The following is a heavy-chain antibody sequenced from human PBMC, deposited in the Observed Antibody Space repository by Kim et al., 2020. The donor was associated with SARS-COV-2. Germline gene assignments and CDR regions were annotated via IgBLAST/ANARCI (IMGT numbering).Heavy chain of an antibody. CDR2: INHSGST. Sequence: SETLSLTCAVYGGSFSGYYWSWIRQPPGKGLEWIGEINHSGSTNYNPSLKSRVTISVDTSKNQFSLKLSSVTAADTAVYYCARGGEYSSGWYRNWGQGTLVTVSS. CDR1: GGSFSGYY. CDR3: ARGGEYSSGWYRN. J-gene: IGHJ4*02. D-gene: IGHD6-19*01. V-gene: IGHV4-34*01.